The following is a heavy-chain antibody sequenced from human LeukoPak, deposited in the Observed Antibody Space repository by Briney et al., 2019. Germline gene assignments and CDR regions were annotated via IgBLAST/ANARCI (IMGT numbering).Heavy chain of an antibody. CDR2: IIPILGIA. V-gene: IGHV1-69*04. CDR1: GGTFSSYA. D-gene: IGHD6-19*01. Sequence: GASVKVSCKASGGTFSSYAISWVRQAPGQGLEWMGRIIPILGIANYAQKFQGRVTITADKSTSTAYMELRSLRSDDTAVYYCARDQGVAVAGYNTKDYWGQGTLVTVSS. CDR3: ARDQGVAVAGYNTKDY. J-gene: IGHJ4*02.